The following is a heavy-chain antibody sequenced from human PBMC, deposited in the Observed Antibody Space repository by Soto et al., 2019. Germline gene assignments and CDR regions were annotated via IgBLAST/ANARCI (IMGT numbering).Heavy chain of an antibody. CDR1: GYIFKNYG. CDR2: IYPKEGRA. CDR3: ARDIDYDIDY. Sequence: QVQLVQSGAEVQKPGASVKVSCKTSGYIFKNYGISWVRQAPGQGLEWMGWIYPKEGRANFAQNCQGRVTLTTDTPTITAYIELRSLRFDDSAVYFCARDIDYDIDYWGQGTLVTVSS. V-gene: IGHV1-18*01. J-gene: IGHJ4*02. D-gene: IGHD4-17*01.